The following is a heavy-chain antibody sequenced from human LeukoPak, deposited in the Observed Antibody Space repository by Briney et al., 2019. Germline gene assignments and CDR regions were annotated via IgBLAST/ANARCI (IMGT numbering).Heavy chain of an antibody. Sequence: SETLSLTCTVSGGSTSSYYWSWIRQPPGKGLEWIGYIYYSGNTNYNPSLKSRVTISVDTSKNQFSLKLSSVTAADTAVYYCRVDTPFFDYWGQGTLVTVSS. J-gene: IGHJ4*02. CDR1: GGSTSSYY. CDR2: IYYSGNT. V-gene: IGHV4-59*01. CDR3: RVDTPFFDY. D-gene: IGHD5-18*01.